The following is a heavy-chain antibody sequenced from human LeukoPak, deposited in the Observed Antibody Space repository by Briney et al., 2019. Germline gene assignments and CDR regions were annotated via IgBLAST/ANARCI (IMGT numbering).Heavy chain of an antibody. V-gene: IGHV3-7*01. CDR3: AWEGHCSGSNCPSGN. D-gene: IGHD2-15*01. CDR1: GFAFSRYW. J-gene: IGHJ4*02. Sequence: PGGSLRLSCALSGFAFSRYWMSWVREAPGKGREGGATTNPDGRGKYYVNYVKGRFTISRDNAKHSLFLQMDSLRADDTAVYYCAWEGHCSGSNCPSGNWGRGTLVTVSS. CDR2: TNPDGRGK.